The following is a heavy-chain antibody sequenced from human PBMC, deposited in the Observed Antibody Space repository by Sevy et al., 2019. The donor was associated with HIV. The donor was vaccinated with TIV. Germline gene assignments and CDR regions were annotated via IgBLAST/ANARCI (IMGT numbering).Heavy chain of an antibody. CDR1: GFTFNNYG. Sequence: GGSLRLSCAASGFTFNNYGMHWVRQAPGKGLEWVALISYDGSNKYYADSVKGRFTISRDNSKNTLYLQMNSLRAEDTAVYYCAKGSSAYRTYDAFDIWGHGTMVTVSS. CDR2: ISYDGSNK. D-gene: IGHD3-22*01. V-gene: IGHV3-30*18. CDR3: AKGSSAYRTYDAFDI. J-gene: IGHJ3*02.